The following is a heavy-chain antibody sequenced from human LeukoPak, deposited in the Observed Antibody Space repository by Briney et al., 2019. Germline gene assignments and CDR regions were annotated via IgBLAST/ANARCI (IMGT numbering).Heavy chain of an antibody. J-gene: IGHJ6*03. Sequence: SSVKVSCKSSGGTFSSYAISWVRQAPGQGLEWMGGIIPIFGTANYAQKFQGRLTITTDESTSTAYMELSSLRSEDTAVYYCARGDLPAAIRAWYYYYMDVWGKGTTVTVSS. CDR1: GGTFSSYA. V-gene: IGHV1-69*05. D-gene: IGHD2-2*02. CDR2: IIPIFGTA. CDR3: ARGDLPAAIRAWYYYYMDV.